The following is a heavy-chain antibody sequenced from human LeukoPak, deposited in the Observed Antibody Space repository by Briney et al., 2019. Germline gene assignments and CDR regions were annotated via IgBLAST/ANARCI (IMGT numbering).Heavy chain of an antibody. D-gene: IGHD3-22*01. Sequence: PGGSLRLSCAASGFTFRSYGMHWVRQAPGKGLEWVAYIQNDGSNEQYADSVKGRFSISRDSSKNILYLQMNSLRAENTAVYYCAKPMVVVAYYFDYWGQGTLVTVSS. CDR2: IQNDGSNE. J-gene: IGHJ4*02. CDR3: AKPMVVVAYYFDY. CDR1: GFTFRSYG. V-gene: IGHV3-30*02.